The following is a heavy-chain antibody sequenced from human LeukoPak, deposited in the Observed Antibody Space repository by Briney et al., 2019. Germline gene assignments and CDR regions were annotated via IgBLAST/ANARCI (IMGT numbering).Heavy chain of an antibody. CDR2: INHSGST. V-gene: IGHV4-34*01. CDR1: GGSFSGYY. CDR3: ARDPLAVAGAYFDY. Sequence: PSETLSLTCAVYGGSFSGYYWSWIRQPPGKGLEWIGEINHSGSTNYNPSLKSRVTISVDTSKNQFSLKLSSVTAADTAVYYCARDPLAVAGAYFDYWGQGTLVTVSS. D-gene: IGHD6-19*01. J-gene: IGHJ4*02.